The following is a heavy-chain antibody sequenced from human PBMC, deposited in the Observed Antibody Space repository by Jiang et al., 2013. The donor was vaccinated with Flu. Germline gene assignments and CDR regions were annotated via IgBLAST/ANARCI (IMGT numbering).Heavy chain of an antibody. V-gene: IGHV4-39*01. D-gene: IGHD3-10*01. CDR3: ASLDPYYYGSGRSD. Sequence: LLKPSETLSLTCTVSGGSISSSSYYWGWIRQPPGKGLEWIGSIYYSGSTYYNPSLKSRVTISVDTSKNQFSLKLSSVTAADTAVYYCASLDPYYYGSGRSDWGQGTLVTVSS. CDR1: GGSISSSSYY. J-gene: IGHJ4*02. CDR2: IYYSGST.